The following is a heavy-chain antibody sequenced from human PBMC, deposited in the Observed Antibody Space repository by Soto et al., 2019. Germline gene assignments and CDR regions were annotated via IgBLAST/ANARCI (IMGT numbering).Heavy chain of an antibody. CDR1: GGSISSGGYS. V-gene: IGHV4-30-2*01. D-gene: IGHD6-19*01. Sequence: QLQLQESGSGLVKPSQTLSLTCAVSGGSISSGGYSWSWIRQPPGKGLEWIGYIYHSGSTYYNPSLKSRVTISVDRSKNQFSLKLRYVTAADTAVYYCARAGGLGAVAADYWGQGTLVTVSS. J-gene: IGHJ4*02. CDR2: IYHSGST. CDR3: ARAGGLGAVAADY.